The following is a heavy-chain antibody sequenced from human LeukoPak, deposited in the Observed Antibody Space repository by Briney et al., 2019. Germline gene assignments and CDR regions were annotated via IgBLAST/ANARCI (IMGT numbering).Heavy chain of an antibody. CDR2: IGNDGRDK. Sequence: GGSLRLSCAASGFTFSDYGMQWVRQAPGKGLEWVAVIGNDGRDKKYADSVRGRFTISRDNSKNTVYLQMNSLRAEDTAVFYCVKDMKIKAAGYHFDYWGQGTLVTVSS. CDR1: GFTFSDYG. CDR3: VKDMKIKAAGYHFDY. J-gene: IGHJ4*02. D-gene: IGHD6-13*01. V-gene: IGHV3-30*18.